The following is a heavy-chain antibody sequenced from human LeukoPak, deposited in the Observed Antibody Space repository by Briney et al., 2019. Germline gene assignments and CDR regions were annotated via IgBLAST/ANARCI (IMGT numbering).Heavy chain of an antibody. CDR2: INPNSGGT. Sequence: ASVKVSCKASGYTFTGQYMHWVRQAPGQGLEWMGWINPNSGGTNYAQKFQGRVTMTRNTSISTAYMELSRLRSDDTAVYYCARARRRLIEVGPGYFDYWGQGTLVTVSS. V-gene: IGHV1-2*02. D-gene: IGHD3-22*01. CDR1: GYTFTGQY. CDR3: ARARRRLIEVGPGYFDY. J-gene: IGHJ4*02.